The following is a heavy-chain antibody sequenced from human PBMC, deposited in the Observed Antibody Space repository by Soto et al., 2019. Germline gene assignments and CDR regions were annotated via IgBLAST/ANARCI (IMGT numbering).Heavy chain of an antibody. CDR3: AREWRGGGFPVPSGGVSQ. Sequence: QVQLVESGGGVVQPGRSLRVSCSASGFIFSAYAMHWVRQAPGKGLEWVAVISYDGSNTYYADSVKGRFTISRDNSENTGDLHINSLGAEATGMYECAREWRGGGFPVPSGGVSQWCQGTLVTVSS. V-gene: IGHV3-30-3*01. CDR1: GFIFSAYA. D-gene: IGHD2-15*01. J-gene: IGHJ4*02. CDR2: ISYDGSNT.